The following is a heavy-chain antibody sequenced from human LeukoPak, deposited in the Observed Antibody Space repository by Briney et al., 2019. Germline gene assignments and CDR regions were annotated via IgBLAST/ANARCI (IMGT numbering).Heavy chain of an antibody. V-gene: IGHV4-39*07. CDR2: IYYSGST. J-gene: IGHJ3*02. CDR3: AREPTYYYDNSGYDGDAFDI. D-gene: IGHD3-22*01. CDR1: GGSISSSSYY. Sequence: PSETLSLTCTVSGGSISSSSYYWGWIRQPPGKGLEWIGSIYYSGSTYYNPSLKSRVTISVDTSKNLFSLKLSSVTAADTAVYYCAREPTYYYDNSGYDGDAFDIWGQGTMVTVSS.